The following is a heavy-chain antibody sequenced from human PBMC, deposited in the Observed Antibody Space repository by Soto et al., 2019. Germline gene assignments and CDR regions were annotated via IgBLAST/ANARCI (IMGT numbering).Heavy chain of an antibody. J-gene: IGHJ4*02. Sequence: QVQLVESGGGLVKPGGSLRLSCAASGFTFKDYHMTWIRQAPGKGLEWISYISSSGDSIYYADSVKGRFTISRDSAKNSLLLQMNTLRVEDTAVYYCARDPDLAIYSMVRYFDSWGLGTLVTVSS. D-gene: IGHD6-13*01. CDR2: ISSSGDSI. CDR3: ARDPDLAIYSMVRYFDS. CDR1: GFTFKDYH. V-gene: IGHV3-11*01.